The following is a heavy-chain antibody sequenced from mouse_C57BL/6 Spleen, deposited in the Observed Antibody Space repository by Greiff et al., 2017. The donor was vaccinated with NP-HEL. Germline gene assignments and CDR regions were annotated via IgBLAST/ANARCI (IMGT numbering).Heavy chain of an antibody. CDR2: INYDGSST. CDR3: ARGGDYGRKYAMDY. CDR1: GFTFSDYY. D-gene: IGHD1-1*01. J-gene: IGHJ4*01. V-gene: IGHV5-16*01. Sequence: EVKLVESEGGLVQPGSSMKLSCTASGFTFSDYYMAWVRQVPEKGLEWVANINYDGSSTYYLDSLKSRFIISRDNAKNILYLQMSSLKSEDTATDDCARGGDYGRKYAMDYWGQGTSVTVSS.